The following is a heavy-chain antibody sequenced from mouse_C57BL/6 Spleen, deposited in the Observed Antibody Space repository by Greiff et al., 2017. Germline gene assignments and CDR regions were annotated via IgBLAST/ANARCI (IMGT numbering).Heavy chain of an antibody. V-gene: IGHV1-7*01. J-gene: IGHJ3*01. D-gene: IGHD1-1*01. Sequence: QVQLKESGADLAKPGASVKLSCKASGYTFTSYWMHWVKQRPGQGLEWIGYINPSSGYTKYNQKFKDKATLTADKSSSTAYMQLSSLTYEDSAVYYCARGATVVDGWFAYWGQGTLVTVSA. CDR1: GYTFTSYW. CDR2: INPSSGYT. CDR3: ARGATVVDGWFAY.